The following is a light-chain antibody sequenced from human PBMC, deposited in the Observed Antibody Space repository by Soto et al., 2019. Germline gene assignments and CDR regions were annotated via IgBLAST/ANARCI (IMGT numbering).Light chain of an antibody. J-gene: IGLJ1*01. V-gene: IGLV1-47*01. CDR3: AAWDDSLSGLV. CDR1: SSNIGSNY. Sequence: QSVVTQPPSASGTPGQRVTISCSGSSSNIGSNYVYWYQQLPGTAPKLLIYRNNQRPSGVPDRFSGSKSGTSASLAISGLRSEDEADYYCAAWDDSLSGLVFGTGTKLTVL. CDR2: RNN.